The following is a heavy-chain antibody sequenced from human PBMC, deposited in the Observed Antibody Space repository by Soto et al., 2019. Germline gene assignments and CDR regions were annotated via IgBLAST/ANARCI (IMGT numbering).Heavy chain of an antibody. CDR3: ARPAGYGSGSYYTIDY. J-gene: IGHJ4*02. CDR1: GGSISSSSYY. V-gene: IGHV4-39*01. CDR2: IYYSGST. D-gene: IGHD3-10*01. Sequence: PSETLSLTCTVSGGSISSSSYYWGWIRQPPGKGLEWIGSIYYSGSTYYNPSLKSRVTISVDTSKNQFSLKLSSVTAADTAVYYCARPAGYGSGSYYTIDYWGQGTLVTVSS.